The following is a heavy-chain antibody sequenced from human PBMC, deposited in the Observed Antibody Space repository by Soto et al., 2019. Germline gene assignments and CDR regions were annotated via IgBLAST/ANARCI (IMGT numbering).Heavy chain of an antibody. J-gene: IGHJ3*02. D-gene: IGHD1-26*01. CDR2: ISYNGTNK. V-gene: IGHV3-30*04. Sequence: QVQLVESGGGVVQPGRSLRLSCAASGFSISTYALHWVRQAPGKGPEWVAIISYNGTNKHYADSVKGRFTISRDNSKNTVDLQMNSLRVEDTAMYYCARRSFPYSGSPLEPWSDALDIWGQGTMVTVSS. CDR1: GFSISTYA. CDR3: ARRSFPYSGSPLEPWSDALDI.